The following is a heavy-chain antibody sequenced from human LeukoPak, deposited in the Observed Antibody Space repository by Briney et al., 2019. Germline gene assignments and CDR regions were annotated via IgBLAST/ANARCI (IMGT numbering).Heavy chain of an antibody. CDR2: IKSDGSST. CDR3: AREPMGVTGY. V-gene: IGHV3-74*01. Sequence: GGSLRLSCAASGFTFSSSWMHWVRQAPGKGLVLVSRIKSDGSSTSYADSVKGRFTISRDNAKNMVYLQMNSLRAEDTAVYYCAREPMGVTGYWGQGTLVTVSS. D-gene: IGHD1-26*01. CDR1: GFTFSSSW. J-gene: IGHJ4*02.